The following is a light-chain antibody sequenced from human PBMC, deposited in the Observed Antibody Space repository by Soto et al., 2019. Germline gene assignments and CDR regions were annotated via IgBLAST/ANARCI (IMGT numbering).Light chain of an antibody. CDR1: QGISRW. V-gene: IGKV1-5*01. J-gene: IGKJ1*01. CDR3: QQSNSKSWT. Sequence: DIQMTQSPSTLSASVGDRVTITCRASQGISRWLAWYQQKPGRAPKLLIYEASILESGVPSRFSGDGSGTEFTLTISSLQTSDFATYYCQQSNSKSWTFGQGTRVEIK. CDR2: EAS.